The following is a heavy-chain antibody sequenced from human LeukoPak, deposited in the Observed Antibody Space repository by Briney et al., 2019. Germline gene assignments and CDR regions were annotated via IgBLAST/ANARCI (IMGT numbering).Heavy chain of an antibody. V-gene: IGHV4-34*01. Sequence: SETLSLTCAVYGGSFSGYYWSWIRQPPGKGLEWIGEINHSGSTNYNPSLKSRVTISVDTSKNQFSLKLSSVTAADTAVYYCASSGDYYDSSGYGKFDYRGQGTLVTVSS. CDR1: GGSFSGYY. CDR2: INHSGST. D-gene: IGHD3-22*01. J-gene: IGHJ4*02. CDR3: ASSGDYYDSSGYGKFDY.